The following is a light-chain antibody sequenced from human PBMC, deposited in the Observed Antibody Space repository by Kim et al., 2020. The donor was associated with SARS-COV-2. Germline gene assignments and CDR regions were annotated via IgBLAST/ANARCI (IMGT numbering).Light chain of an antibody. CDR3: SSYTSSSTLEV. CDR1: SSDVGGYNY. CDR2: GVS. V-gene: IGLV2-14*03. Sequence: QSITISCTGTSSDVGGYNYVSWYQQHPGKAPKLMIYGVSNRPSGVSNRFSGSKSGNTASLTVSGLQAEDEADYYCSSYTSSSTLEVFGTGTKVTVL. J-gene: IGLJ1*01.